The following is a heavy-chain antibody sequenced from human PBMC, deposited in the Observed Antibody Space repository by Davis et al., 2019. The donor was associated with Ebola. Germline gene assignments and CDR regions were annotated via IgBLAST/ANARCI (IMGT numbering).Heavy chain of an antibody. Sequence: GESLKISCAASGLTFSSYAMHWVRQAPGKGLEWVAVISDDGSNKYYADSVKGRFTFSRDNSKNTLYLQMNSLRAEDTAVYYCAREGGSSGYYYYSGMDVWGQGTTVTVSS. CDR1: GLTFSSYA. CDR3: AREGGSSGYYYYSGMDV. J-gene: IGHJ6*02. D-gene: IGHD3-22*01. CDR2: ISDDGSNK. V-gene: IGHV3-30*04.